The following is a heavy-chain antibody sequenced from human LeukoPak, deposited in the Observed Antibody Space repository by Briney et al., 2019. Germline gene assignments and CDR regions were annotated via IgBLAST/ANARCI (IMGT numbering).Heavy chain of an antibody. D-gene: IGHD4-23*01. CDR1: GYSFTSYW. V-gene: IGHV5-51*01. Sequence: GESLKISCKGSGYSFTSYWIGWVRQMPGKGLEWMGIIYPGDSDTRYSPSFQGQVTISADKSISTAYLQWSSLKASDTAMYYCARLQPHYGGNSEDAFDIWGQGTMVTVSS. CDR3: ARLQPHYGGNSEDAFDI. CDR2: IYPGDSDT. J-gene: IGHJ3*02.